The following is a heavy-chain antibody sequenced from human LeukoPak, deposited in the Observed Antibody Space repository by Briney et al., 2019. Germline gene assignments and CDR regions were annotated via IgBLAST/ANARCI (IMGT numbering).Heavy chain of an antibody. CDR1: GFTFSSYG. Sequence: GGSLRLSCAASGFTFSSYGMHWVRQAPGKGLEWVAVIWYDGSNKYYADSVKGRFTISRDNSKNTLYLQMNSLRAEDTAVYYCAKDKGYYDSSGYSMFFDIWGQGTMVTVSS. CDR3: AKDKGYYDSSGYSMFFDI. V-gene: IGHV3-30*02. D-gene: IGHD3-22*01. CDR2: IWYDGSNK. J-gene: IGHJ3*02.